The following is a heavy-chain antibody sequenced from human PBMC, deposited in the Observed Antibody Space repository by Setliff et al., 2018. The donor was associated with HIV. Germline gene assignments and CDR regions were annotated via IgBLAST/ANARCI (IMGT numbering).Heavy chain of an antibody. CDR3: ARHTIGVATWSDGFDF. J-gene: IGHJ4*02. CDR1: GDFFSSDYY. CDR2: IYYSGDT. D-gene: IGHD6-19*01. V-gene: IGHV4-38-2*02. Sequence: SETLSLTCTVSGDFFSSDYYWGWIRQSPGKGLEWIGSIYYSGDTDYNPSLKSRVSTSVDTSKNQFSLKLSSVTAADTAVYYCARHTIGVATWSDGFDFWGQGRLVTVSS.